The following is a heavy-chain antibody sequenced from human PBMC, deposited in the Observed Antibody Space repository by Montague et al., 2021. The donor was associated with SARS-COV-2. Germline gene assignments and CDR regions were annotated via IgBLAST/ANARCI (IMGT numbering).Heavy chain of an antibody. V-gene: IGHV3-23*01. J-gene: IGHJ6*02. Sequence: SLRLSCAASGFTFSSHAMSWVRQAPGKGLEWVSAISGSGYSTYYVDSVKGRFTISRDNSKSTLHLLMNSLRAEDTAVYYCVRSFYCSSSSCSGSNYYGMDLWGQGTTVTVSS. CDR1: GFTFSSHA. CDR3: VRSFYCSSSSCSGSNYYGMDL. D-gene: IGHD2-2*01. CDR2: ISGSGYST.